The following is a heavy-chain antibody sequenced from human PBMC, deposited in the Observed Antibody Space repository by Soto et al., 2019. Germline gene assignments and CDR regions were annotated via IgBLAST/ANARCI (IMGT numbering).Heavy chain of an antibody. Sequence: PSETLSLTCTVSGGSISSYYWSWIRQPPGKGLEWIGYLYYSGSTNYNPSLKSRVTISVDTSKNQFSMKLSSVTAADTAVYYCASVSFHACIDYWGQRTPVTVSS. V-gene: IGHV4-59*01. CDR2: LYYSGST. CDR3: ASVSFHACIDY. CDR1: GGSISSYY. D-gene: IGHD3-16*01. J-gene: IGHJ4*02.